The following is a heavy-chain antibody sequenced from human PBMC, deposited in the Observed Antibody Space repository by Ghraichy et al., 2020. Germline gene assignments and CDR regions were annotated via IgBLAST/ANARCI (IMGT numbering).Heavy chain of an antibody. Sequence: SETLSLTCAVYGGSFSGYYWSWIRQPPGKGLEWIGEINHSGSTNYNPSLKSRVTISVDTSKNQFSLKRSSVTAADTAVYYCAATGYSSSIGVWGQGTLVTVSS. J-gene: IGHJ4*02. CDR3: AATGYSSSIGV. CDR1: GGSFSGYY. CDR2: INHSGST. D-gene: IGHD6-13*01. V-gene: IGHV4-34*01.